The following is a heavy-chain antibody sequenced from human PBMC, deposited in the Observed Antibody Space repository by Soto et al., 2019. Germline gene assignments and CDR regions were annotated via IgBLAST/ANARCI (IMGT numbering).Heavy chain of an antibody. CDR3: ARLSILRYFDWSTRGITGTTVRHYYYYMDV. Sequence: PSETLSLTCTVSGGSISSYYWSWIRQPPGKGLEWIGYIYYSGSTNYNPSLKSRVTISVDTSKNQFSLKLSSVTAADTAVYYCARLSILRYFDWSTRGITGTTVRHYYYYMDVWGKGTTVTVSS. V-gene: IGHV4-59*08. D-gene: IGHD3-9*01. J-gene: IGHJ6*03. CDR2: IYYSGST. CDR1: GGSISSYY.